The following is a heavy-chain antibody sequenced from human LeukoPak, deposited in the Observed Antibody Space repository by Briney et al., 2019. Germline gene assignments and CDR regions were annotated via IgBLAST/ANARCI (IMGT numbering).Heavy chain of an antibody. CDR3: ATSIVGATTIDY. CDR2: ISYDGSNK. J-gene: IGHJ4*02. CDR1: GFTFSSYA. Sequence: GRSLRLSCAASGFTFSSYAMHWVRQAPGKGLEWVAVISYDGSNKYYAGSVKGRFTISRDNSKNTLYLQMNSLRAEDTAVYYCATSIVGATTIDYWGQGTLVTVSS. D-gene: IGHD1-26*01. V-gene: IGHV3-30*04.